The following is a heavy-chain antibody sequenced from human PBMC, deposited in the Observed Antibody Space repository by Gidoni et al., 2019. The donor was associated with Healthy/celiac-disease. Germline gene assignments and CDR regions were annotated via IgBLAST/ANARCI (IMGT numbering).Heavy chain of an antibody. J-gene: IGHJ4*02. CDR2: IEWDDDE. D-gene: IGHD3-22*01. CDR1: GVSRSTTGMR. CDR3: ARIRRYYARSGYYVIFDY. V-gene: IGHV2-70*15. Sequence: QVTLRASGPAQVRPPQTLTLACTFAGVSRSTTGMRVSWIRQPPGKALEWLGRIEWDDDEYYSTSLKTRLTISKDTSKNQVVLTMNNMDPVDTATYYCARIRRYYARSGYYVIFDYWGQGTLVTVSS.